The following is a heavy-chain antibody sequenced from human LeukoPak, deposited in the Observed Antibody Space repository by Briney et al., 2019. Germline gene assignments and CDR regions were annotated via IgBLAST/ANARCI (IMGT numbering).Heavy chain of an antibody. Sequence: GGSLRLSCAASGFTFSNYAMSWVRQAPGVGLEWVSAISHSGSNTHYADTVKGRFTISRDNSKNTLTLQMDSLRAEDTAIYYCAKPPTGAADIRDYWGQGTLVTVSS. J-gene: IGHJ4*02. CDR3: AKPPTGAADIRDY. CDR2: ISHSGSNT. V-gene: IGHV3-23*01. CDR1: GFTFSNYA. D-gene: IGHD7-27*01.